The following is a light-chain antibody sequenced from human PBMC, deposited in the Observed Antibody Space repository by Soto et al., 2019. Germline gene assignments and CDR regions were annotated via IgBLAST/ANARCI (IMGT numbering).Light chain of an antibody. J-gene: IGKJ1*01. CDR1: QTVSSS. CDR2: GAS. Sequence: EILMTQSPATLSVSPGARATLYCRASQTVSSSLAWYQQKPGQAPRLLIFGASPRATGIPARFSGSGSGTEFTLTISSLQSEDFAVYYCQQYNNWPPWTFGQGTKVDIK. CDR3: QQYNNWPPWT. V-gene: IGKV3-15*01.